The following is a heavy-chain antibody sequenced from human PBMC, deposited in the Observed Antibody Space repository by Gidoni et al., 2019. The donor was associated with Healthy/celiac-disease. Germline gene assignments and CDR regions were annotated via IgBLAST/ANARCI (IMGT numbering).Heavy chain of an antibody. CDR1: GCTFSSYW. CDR2: IKQDGSEK. CDR3: ARDKGFLGHFPYYYYYYGMDV. J-gene: IGHJ6*02. Sequence: EVQLVESGGGLVQPGGSLRLSCAAAGCTFSSYWMSWVSKAPGKGLEWVANIKQDGSEKYYVDSVKGRFTISRDNAKNSLYLQMNSLRAEDTAVYYCARDKGFLGHFPYYYYYYGMDVWGQGTTVTVSS. V-gene: IGHV3-7*01. D-gene: IGHD3-3*01.